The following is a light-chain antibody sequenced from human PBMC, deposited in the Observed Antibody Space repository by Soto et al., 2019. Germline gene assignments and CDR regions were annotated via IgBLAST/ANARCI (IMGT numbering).Light chain of an antibody. CDR2: AAS. V-gene: IGKV1-39*01. CDR3: QQSYSTWT. J-gene: IGKJ1*01. Sequence: DIQMTQSPSSLSASVGDRVTITCRASQTISSYLNWYQQKPGKAPKLLIYAASSLQSGVPLRFCGSGSGTDFSLTISSLQPEDFATYYCQQSYSTWTFGQGTKVEIK. CDR1: QTISSY.